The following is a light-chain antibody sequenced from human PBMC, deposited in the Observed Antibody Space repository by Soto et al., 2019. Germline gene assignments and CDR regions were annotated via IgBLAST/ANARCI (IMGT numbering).Light chain of an antibody. CDR1: SSDVGGYNL. Sequence: QSVLTQPASVSGSPGQSITISCTGTSSDVGGYNLVSWYQQHPGKAPKLMIYEGSKRPSGVSNRFSGSKSGNTASLTISGLQAEDEADYYCISYTSSDTYVFGTGTKVTVL. CDR3: ISYTSSDTYV. J-gene: IGLJ1*01. V-gene: IGLV2-14*02. CDR2: EGS.